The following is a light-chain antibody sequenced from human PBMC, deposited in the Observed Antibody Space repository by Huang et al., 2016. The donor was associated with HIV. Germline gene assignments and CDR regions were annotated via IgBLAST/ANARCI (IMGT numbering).Light chain of an antibody. V-gene: IGKV1-39*01. J-gene: IGKJ3*01. CDR3: QQSYRSPPFT. CDR1: QNISDY. Sequence: DIQMTQSPSSLSASVGDRVTISCRASQNISDYLNWYQYKPGTAPTLLIFCASSLQSGVPSRFSGRGSGTDFTLTISSLHPEDFAIYYCQQSYRSPPFTFGPGTEVDIK. CDR2: CAS.